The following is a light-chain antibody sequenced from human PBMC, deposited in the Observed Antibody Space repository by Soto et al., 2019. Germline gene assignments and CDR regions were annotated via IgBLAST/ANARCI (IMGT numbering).Light chain of an antibody. CDR2: GAS. CDR1: QSVSNSY. Sequence: EIVLTQSPGTLSLSPGERATLSCRASQSVSNSYLAWYQQKPGQAPRLLIYGASSRATGIPDRFSGSGSGTDFTLTISRLEPEDFAVYYCRQYGSSPGLTFGGGTKVEIK. CDR3: RQYGSSPGLT. J-gene: IGKJ4*01. V-gene: IGKV3-20*01.